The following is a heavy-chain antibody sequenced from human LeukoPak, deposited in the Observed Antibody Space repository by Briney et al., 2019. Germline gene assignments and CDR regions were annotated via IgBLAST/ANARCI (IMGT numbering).Heavy chain of an antibody. CDR1: GFTFSSYA. V-gene: IGHV3-30-3*01. CDR2: ISYDGSNK. D-gene: IGHD3-3*01. CDR3: ARGWGFWSGWKVFFDY. J-gene: IGHJ4*02. Sequence: GGSLRLSCAASGFTFSSYAMHWVRQAPGKGLEWVAVISYDGSNKYYADSVKGRFTISRDNSKNTLYLQMNSLRAEDTAVYYCARGWGFWSGWKVFFDYWGQGTLVTVSS.